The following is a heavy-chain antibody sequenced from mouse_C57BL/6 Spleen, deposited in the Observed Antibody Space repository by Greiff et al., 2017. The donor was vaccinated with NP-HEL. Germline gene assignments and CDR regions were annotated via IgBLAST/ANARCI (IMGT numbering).Heavy chain of an antibody. CDR3: ARAPLKLRYFDV. CDR2: IYPGDGDT. Sequence: QVQLQQSGAELVKPGASVKISCKASGYAFSSYWMNWVKQRPGKGLEWIGQIYPGDGDTNYNGKFKGKATLTADKSSSTAYMQLSSLTSEDSAVYFCARAPLKLRYFDVWGTGTTVTVSS. CDR1: GYAFSSYW. J-gene: IGHJ1*03. V-gene: IGHV1-80*01. D-gene: IGHD1-1*01.